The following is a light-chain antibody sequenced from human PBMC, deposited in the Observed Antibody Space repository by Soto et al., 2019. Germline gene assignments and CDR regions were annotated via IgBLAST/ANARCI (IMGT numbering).Light chain of an antibody. CDR1: SSDIGSNNY. CDR3: SSYTPTTRL. V-gene: IGLV2-14*01. CDR2: EVS. Sequence: QSALTQPASVSGSPGQSITISCTGTSSDIGSNNYVSWFQQRPGKAPTLIIYEVSNRPSGVSTHFSGSKSGNTASLTISGLLPEEEAEYYCSSYTPTTRLFGGGTKLTVL. J-gene: IGLJ3*02.